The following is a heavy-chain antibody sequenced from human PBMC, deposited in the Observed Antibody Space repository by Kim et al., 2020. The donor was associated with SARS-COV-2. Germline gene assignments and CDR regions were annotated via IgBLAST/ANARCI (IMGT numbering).Heavy chain of an antibody. Sequence: SDTRYNPSFRGQVTISVDKSINTAYLQWSSLKASDTAIYYCARRTSGLDYWGQGTLVTVSS. V-gene: IGHV5-51*01. CDR2: SDT. J-gene: IGHJ4*02. CDR3: ARRTSGLDY.